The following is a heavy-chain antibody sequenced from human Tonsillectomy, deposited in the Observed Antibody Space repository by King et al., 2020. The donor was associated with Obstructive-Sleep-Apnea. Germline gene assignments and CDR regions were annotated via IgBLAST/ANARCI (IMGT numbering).Heavy chain of an antibody. CDR3: ARDLSHINSRVYYYGMDV. CDR1: GFTFSIYY. D-gene: IGHD2/OR15-2a*01. V-gene: IGHV3-11*01. Sequence: VQLVESGGGLVKPGGSLRLSCAASGFTFSIYYMNWIRQAPGKGLEWISDISSNGNTIHYADSVKGRFTISRDNAKNSLSLQMNSLRADDTAVYYCARDLSHINSRVYYYGMDVWGQGTAVTVSS. CDR2: ISSNGNTI. J-gene: IGHJ6*02.